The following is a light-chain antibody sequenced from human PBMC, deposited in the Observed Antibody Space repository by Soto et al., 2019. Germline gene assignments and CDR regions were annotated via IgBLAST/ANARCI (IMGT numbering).Light chain of an antibody. CDR3: PKLNSSPTP. J-gene: IGKJ5*01. CDR1: QGISSY. V-gene: IGKV1-9*01. Sequence: IQLTQSPSSLSASVGDRVTITCRASQGISSYLAWYQQKPGKAPKLLIYAASTLQSGVPSRFSGSGSGTDFTLTISSLQPEDFATYYSPKLNSSPTPLGPGTRPEIK. CDR2: AAS.